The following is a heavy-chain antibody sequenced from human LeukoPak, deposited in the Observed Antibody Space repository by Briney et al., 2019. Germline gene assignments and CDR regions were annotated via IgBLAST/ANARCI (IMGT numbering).Heavy chain of an antibody. D-gene: IGHD2-2*01. J-gene: IGHJ4*02. V-gene: IGHV3-21*04. CDR2: ISSSSSFI. Sequence: PGGSLRLSCAASGFTFSDYSMNWVRQAPGKGLEWVSSISSSSSFIHYADSVKSRFTISRDNSKNTLYVQMNSLRAEDTAVYYCARDQRYCSSSSCPWEPFDYWGQGTLVTVSS. CDR3: ARDQRYCSSSSCPWEPFDY. CDR1: GFTFSDYS.